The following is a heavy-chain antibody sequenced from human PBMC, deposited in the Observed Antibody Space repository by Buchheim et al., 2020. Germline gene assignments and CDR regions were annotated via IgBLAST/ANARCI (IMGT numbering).Heavy chain of an antibody. CDR3: ARAVLGYCNRGVCYPES. CDR2: ISHDGSEK. CDR1: GFTFSRYA. D-gene: IGHD2-8*01. J-gene: IGHJ5*02. Sequence: QVQLVESGGGVVQPGRSLRLSCLASGFTFSRYAMHWVRQAPGKGLEWLAVISHDGSEKYYADSVKGRLTISRHDSTNTLFLQVTSLRAEDTAVYYCARAVLGYCNRGVCYPESWGQGTL. V-gene: IGHV3-30*03.